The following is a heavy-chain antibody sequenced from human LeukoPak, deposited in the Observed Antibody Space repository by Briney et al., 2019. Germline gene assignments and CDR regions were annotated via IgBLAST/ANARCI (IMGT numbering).Heavy chain of an antibody. CDR3: PRGLWFRDLPHFFDY. CDR1: GGSISSYY. Sequence: SETLSLTCTVSGGSISSYYWSWIRQPPGKGLEWIGYIYYSGSTNYNPSLKSRVTISVDTSKNQFSLKLSPVTAANTAVYFCPRGLWFRDLPHFFDYWGQGTLVTVSS. J-gene: IGHJ4*02. V-gene: IGHV4-59*08. CDR2: IYYSGST. D-gene: IGHD3-10*01.